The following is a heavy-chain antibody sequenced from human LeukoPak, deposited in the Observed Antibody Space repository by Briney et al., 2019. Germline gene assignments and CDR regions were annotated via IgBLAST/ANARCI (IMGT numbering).Heavy chain of an antibody. Sequence: ASVKVSCKASGYTFTTYDINWVRQATGQGLEWMGWMNPNSGNTAYAQKFQGRVTMTRNTSISTAFMELSGLRSEDTAVYFCARRNTAMVAGLDYWGQRSLVTVSS. CDR3: ARRNTAMVAGLDY. V-gene: IGHV1-8*01. CDR1: GYTFTTYD. CDR2: MNPNSGNT. J-gene: IGHJ4*02. D-gene: IGHD5-18*01.